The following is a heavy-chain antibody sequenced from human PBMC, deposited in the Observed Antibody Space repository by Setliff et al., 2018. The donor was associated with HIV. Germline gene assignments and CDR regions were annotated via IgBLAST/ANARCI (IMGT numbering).Heavy chain of an antibody. CDR2: IIPMVSLP. V-gene: IGHV1-69*10. CDR3: ARGQLKPTGYFFDY. Sequence: SVKVSCKASGGSFSDYSISWVRQAPGQAFEWMGGIIPMVSLPNFAQSFLGRLTITANRSTTTAYMELSRLTSEDTAVYYCARGQLKPTGYFFDYWGLGTLVTVPQ. D-gene: IGHD1-1*01. CDR1: GGSFSDYS. J-gene: IGHJ4*02.